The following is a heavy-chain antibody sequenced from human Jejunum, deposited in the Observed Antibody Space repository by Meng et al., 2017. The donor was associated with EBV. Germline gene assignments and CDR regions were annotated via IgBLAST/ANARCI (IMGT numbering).Heavy chain of an antibody. V-gene: IGHV1-3*04. J-gene: IGHJ2*01. CDR3: ARDLLGDTPWYFDF. Sequence: QVQLVQSGAEVKQPGASVNVSCKASGYTFTTYGMHWVRQAPGQSLEWMGWINTGYGDTKYSQRFQGRVTISRDTSANTAYMELSSLRSEDTAVYYCARDLLGDTPWYFDFWGRGTLVTVSS. D-gene: IGHD3-16*01. CDR2: INTGYGDT. CDR1: GYTFTTYG.